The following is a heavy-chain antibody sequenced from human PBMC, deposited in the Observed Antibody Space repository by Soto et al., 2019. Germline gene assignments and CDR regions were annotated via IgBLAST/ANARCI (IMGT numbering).Heavy chain of an antibody. J-gene: IGHJ4*02. CDR2: INHSGST. V-gene: IGHV4-34*01. D-gene: IGHD5-12*01. Sequence: NPSETLSLTCAVYGGSFSGYYWSWIRQPPGKGLEWIGEINHSGSTNYNPSLKSRVTISVDTSKNQFSLKLSSVTAADTAVYYCARGRGYSGYDFPDFDYWGRGTLVTVSS. CDR3: ARGRGYSGYDFPDFDY. CDR1: GGSFSGYY.